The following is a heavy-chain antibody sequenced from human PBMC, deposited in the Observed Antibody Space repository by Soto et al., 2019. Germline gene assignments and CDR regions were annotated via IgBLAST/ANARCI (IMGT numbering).Heavy chain of an antibody. J-gene: IGHJ4*02. CDR2: ISGGGGSS. D-gene: IGHD7-27*01. CDR1: GFTFSNYA. Sequence: EVQLLESGGGLVQPGGSLRLSCAASGFTFSNYAMSWVRQAPGKGLEWVSGISGGGGSSYYADSVKGRFTISRDNSKNTLYLQMNSLRAEDTAVYYCAHNWGVDCRSVFFYWGQGTLVIVSS. V-gene: IGHV3-23*01. CDR3: AHNWGVDCRSVFFY.